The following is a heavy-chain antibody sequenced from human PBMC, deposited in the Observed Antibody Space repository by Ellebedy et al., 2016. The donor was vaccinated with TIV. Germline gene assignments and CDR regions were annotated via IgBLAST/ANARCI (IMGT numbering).Heavy chain of an antibody. CDR2: ISGSGGST. CDR1: GFTSSGYG. V-gene: IGHV3-23*01. CDR3: AKDGAVRGVHDAFDI. D-gene: IGHD3-10*01. Sequence: GGSLRLSXAASGFTSSGYGMSWVRQAPGKGLEWVSGISGSGGSTYYADSVKGRFTISRDNYKNTLYLQMNSLRAEDTAVYYCAKDGAVRGVHDAFDIWGQGTMVTVSS. J-gene: IGHJ3*02.